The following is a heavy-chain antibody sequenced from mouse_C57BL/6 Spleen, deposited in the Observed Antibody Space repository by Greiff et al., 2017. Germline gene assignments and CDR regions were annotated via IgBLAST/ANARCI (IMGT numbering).Heavy chain of an antibody. J-gene: IGHJ1*03. V-gene: IGHV14-1*01. Sequence: EVKLQESGAELVRPGASVKLSCTASGFNFNDYYMHWVKQRPEQGLEWIGRIDPEDGDTEYAPKFQGKATMTADTSSNTAYLQLSSLTSEDTAVYYCTTYYSSSWYFDVWGTGTTVTVSS. D-gene: IGHD1-1*01. CDR2: IDPEDGDT. CDR3: TTYYSSSWYFDV. CDR1: GFNFNDYY.